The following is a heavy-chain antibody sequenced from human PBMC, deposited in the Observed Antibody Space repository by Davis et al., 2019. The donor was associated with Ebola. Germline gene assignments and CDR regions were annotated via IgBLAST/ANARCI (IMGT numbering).Heavy chain of an antibody. D-gene: IGHD3-10*01. CDR3: ARGGRELLLVLDY. Sequence: SVKVSCKASGGTFSTYAISWVRQAPGQGLEWMGGIIPIFGTANYAQKFQGRVTITADESTSTAYMELSSLRSEDTAVYYCARGGRELLLVLDYWGQGTLVTVSS. CDR2: IIPIFGTA. CDR1: GGTFSTYA. V-gene: IGHV1-69*13. J-gene: IGHJ4*02.